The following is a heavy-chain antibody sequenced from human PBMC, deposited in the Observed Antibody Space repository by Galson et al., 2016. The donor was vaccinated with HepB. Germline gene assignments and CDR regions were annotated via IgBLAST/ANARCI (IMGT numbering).Heavy chain of an antibody. D-gene: IGHD2-15*01. CDR1: GGSITSGTYY. Sequence: TLSLTCTVSGGSITSGTYYWNLIRQPAGKGLAWIGRISAHGGTNSNPSLKSRFTISADTSKNQFSLKLTSVTASDTAVYYCARELVVDPYYFDYWGQGTLVTVSS. CDR2: ISAHGGT. CDR3: ARELVVDPYYFDY. V-gene: IGHV4-61*02. J-gene: IGHJ4*02.